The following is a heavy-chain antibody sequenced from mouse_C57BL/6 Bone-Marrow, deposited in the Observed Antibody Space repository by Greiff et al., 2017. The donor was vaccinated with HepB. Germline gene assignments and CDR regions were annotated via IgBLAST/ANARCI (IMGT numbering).Heavy chain of an antibody. Sequence: DVQLVESGGDLVKPGGSLKLSCAASGFTFSSYGMSWVRQTPDKRLEWVATISSGGSYTYYPDSVKGRFTISRDNAKNTLYLQMSSLKSEDTAMYYCARRRMGFDYWGQGTTLTVSS. CDR1: GFTFSSYG. J-gene: IGHJ2*01. V-gene: IGHV5-6*01. D-gene: IGHD2-3*01. CDR2: ISSGGSYT. CDR3: ARRRMGFDY.